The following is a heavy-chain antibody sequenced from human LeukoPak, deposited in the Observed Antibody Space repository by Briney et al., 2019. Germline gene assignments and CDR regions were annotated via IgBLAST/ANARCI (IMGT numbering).Heavy chain of an antibody. V-gene: IGHV3-30*02. CDR1: GFTFSSYG. CDR3: ARERQNKDFWSGGDY. J-gene: IGHJ4*02. D-gene: IGHD3-3*01. Sequence: GGSLRLSRVASGFTFSSYGMHWVRQAPGKGLEWVAFMRYDGSNKYYADSVKGRFTISRDNPKNTLYLQMNSLRAEDTAVYYCARERQNKDFWSGGDYWGQGTLVTVSS. CDR2: MRYDGSNK.